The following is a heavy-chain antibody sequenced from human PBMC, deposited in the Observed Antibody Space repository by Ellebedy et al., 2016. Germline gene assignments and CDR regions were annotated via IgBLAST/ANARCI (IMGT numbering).Heavy chain of an antibody. V-gene: IGHV3-23*01. CDR2: ISGSGGST. CDR3: ATDPMTTIPLFDY. J-gene: IGHJ4*02. CDR1: GFTFSSYA. Sequence: GESLKISCAASGFTFSSYAMSWVRQAPGKGLEWVSAISGSGGSTYYADSVKGRFTISRDNSKNTLYLQMNSLRAEDTAVYYCATDPMTTIPLFDYWGQGTLVTVSS. D-gene: IGHD4-17*01.